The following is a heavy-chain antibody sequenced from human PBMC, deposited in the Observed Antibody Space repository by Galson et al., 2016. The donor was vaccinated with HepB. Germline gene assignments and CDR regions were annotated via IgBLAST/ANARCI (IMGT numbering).Heavy chain of an antibody. V-gene: IGHV3-30*18. D-gene: IGHD6-19*01. CDR2: ISYDGSSK. J-gene: IGHJ4*02. CDR3: AKDRSYSGGWRTYFDY. Sequence: QAPGQGLEWVAVISYDGSSKYYADSVKGRFTISRDNSKNTLYLQMNSLRAEDTAVYYCAKDRSYSGGWRTYFDYWGQGTLVTVSS.